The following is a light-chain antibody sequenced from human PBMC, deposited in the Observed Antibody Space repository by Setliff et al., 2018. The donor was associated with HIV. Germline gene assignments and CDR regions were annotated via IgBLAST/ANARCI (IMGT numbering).Light chain of an antibody. J-gene: IGLJ2*01. Sequence: QSALAQPASVSGSPGQSITISCTGSSGDVGAYNYVSWYQQYPGKAPKLIIYDVTTRPSGVSNRFSGSKSGNTASLTISGLQTDDEAEYYCSSYTGTVTPGVFFGGGTK. CDR3: SSYTGTVTPGVF. V-gene: IGLV2-14*03. CDR2: DVT. CDR1: SGDVGAYNY.